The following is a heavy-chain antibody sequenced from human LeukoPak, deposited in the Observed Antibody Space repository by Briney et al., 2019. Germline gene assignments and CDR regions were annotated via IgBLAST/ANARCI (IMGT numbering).Heavy chain of an antibody. D-gene: IGHD3-9*01. J-gene: IGHJ4*02. CDR3: AREQFLRYFDRNGYYFDH. V-gene: IGHV3-23*01. CDR2: IRGSGDTT. Sequence: GGALRLSCAASGCTFSSYAMNWVRHAPGKGVEWGSGIRGSGDTTYYADSVKGRRFTISRDNSKNTLYLQMNSVRAEDTAVYYCAREQFLRYFDRNGYYFDHWGQGTLVTVSS. CDR1: GCTFSSYA.